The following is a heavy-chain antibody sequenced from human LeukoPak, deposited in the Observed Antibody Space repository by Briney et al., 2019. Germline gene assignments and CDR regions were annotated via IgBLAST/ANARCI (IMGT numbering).Heavy chain of an antibody. CDR1: GYTFTGYY. CDR3: AIEDYGDYVGLDY. J-gene: IGHJ4*02. CDR2: INPNSGGT. Sequence: GATVKVSCKASGYTFTGYYIHWVRQAPGQGPEWVGWINPNSGGTNYAQTFQGRVTMTRATSITTAYMELTRLTSDDPAVYFGAIEDYGDYVGLDYWGEGTLVSVPS. D-gene: IGHD4-17*01. V-gene: IGHV1-2*02.